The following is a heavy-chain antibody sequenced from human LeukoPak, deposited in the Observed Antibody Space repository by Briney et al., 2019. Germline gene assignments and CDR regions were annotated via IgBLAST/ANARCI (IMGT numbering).Heavy chain of an antibody. Sequence: GASVKVSCKASGGTFSSYAISWVRQAPGQGLEWMGGIIPIFGTANYAQKFQGRVTITADESTSTAYMELSSLRSEDTAVYYCARGTIWTVGVTILRPGATPFDYWGQGTLVTVSS. CDR3: ARGTIWTVGVTILRPGATPFDY. CDR1: GGTFSSYA. CDR2: IIPIFGTA. V-gene: IGHV1-69*01. J-gene: IGHJ4*02. D-gene: IGHD3-9*01.